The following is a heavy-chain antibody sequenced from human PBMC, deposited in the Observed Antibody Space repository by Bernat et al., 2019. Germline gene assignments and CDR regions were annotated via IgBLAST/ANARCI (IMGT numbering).Heavy chain of an antibody. CDR1: GYTFTSYG. V-gene: IGHV1-18*01. CDR3: ASSSPWLVPGSGLGY. D-gene: IGHD6-19*01. Sequence: QVQLVQSGAEVKKPGASVKVSCKASGYTFTSYGISWVRQAPGQGLEWMGWISAYNGNTNYAQKLQGRGTMTPDTATSTAYMELRSLRSDDTAVYYCASSSPWLVPGSGLGYWRQGTLVTVSS. CDR2: ISAYNGNT. J-gene: IGHJ4*02.